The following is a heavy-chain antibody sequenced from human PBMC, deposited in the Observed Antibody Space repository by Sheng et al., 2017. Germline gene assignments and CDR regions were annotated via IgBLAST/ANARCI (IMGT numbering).Heavy chain of an antibody. CDR1: GFTFSSYS. CDR3: AREVDCGGDCPWGY. V-gene: IGHV3-21*01. Sequence: EVQLVESGGGLVKPGGSLRLSCAASGFTFSSYSMNWVRQAPGKGLEWVSSISSSSSYIYYADSVKGRFTISRDNAKNSLYLQMNSLRAEDTAVYYCAREVDCGGDCPWGYWGQGTLVTVSS. D-gene: IGHD2-21*02. CDR2: ISSSSSYI. J-gene: IGHJ4*02.